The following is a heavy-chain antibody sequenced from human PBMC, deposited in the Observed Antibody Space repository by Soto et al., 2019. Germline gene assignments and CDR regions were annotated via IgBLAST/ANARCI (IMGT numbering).Heavy chain of an antibody. J-gene: IGHJ4*02. CDR3: ARPLHYYDGSGYSAY. CDR2: ISSSSTYI. D-gene: IGHD3-22*01. CDR1: GFTFSSYA. Sequence: EVQLVESGGGPVKPGGSLRLSCAASGFTFSSYAMNWVRQAPGKGLEWVSSISSSSTYIYYADSVKGRFTISRDNAKNSLYLQMNSLRAEDTVVYYCARPLHYYDGSGYSAYWGQGTLVTVSS. V-gene: IGHV3-21*01.